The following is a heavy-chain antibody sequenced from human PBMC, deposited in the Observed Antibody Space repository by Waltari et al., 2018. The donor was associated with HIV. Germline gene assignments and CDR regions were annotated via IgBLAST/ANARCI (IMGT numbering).Heavy chain of an antibody. J-gene: IGHJ4*02. CDR1: GLSPSTRGMS. V-gene: IGHV2-70*01. Sequence: QVTLRESGPALVKPTQTLTLTCTFSGLSPSTRGMSVTWFRQPPGKALEWLAVIDGDDDKYYSVSRKTRLTISTYTSHTHVVLTMTNMDPVDTATYYCARADILTGPFDYGGQGTLVTVSS. D-gene: IGHD3-9*01. CDR3: ARADILTGPFDY. CDR2: IDGDDDK.